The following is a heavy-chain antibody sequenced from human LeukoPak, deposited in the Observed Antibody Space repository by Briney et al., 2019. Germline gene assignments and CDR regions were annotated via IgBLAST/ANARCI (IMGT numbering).Heavy chain of an antibody. V-gene: IGHV3-53*01. J-gene: IGHJ6*03. Sequence: QSGGSLRLSCAASGFTVSSNYMSWVRQAPGKGLEWVSVIYSGGSTYYADSVKGRFTISRDNSKNTLYLQMNSLRAEDTAVYYCARNYDSSGYYPYYYYYYMDVWGKGTTVTVSS. CDR1: GFTVSSNY. D-gene: IGHD3-22*01. CDR3: ARNYDSSGYYPYYYYYYMDV. CDR2: IYSGGST.